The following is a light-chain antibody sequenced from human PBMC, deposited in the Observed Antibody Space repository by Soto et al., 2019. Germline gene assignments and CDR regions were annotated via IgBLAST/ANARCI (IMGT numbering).Light chain of an antibody. Sequence: QSALTQPASVSGCPGQSIAISCTGTSSDVRSDNLVSWYQQHPGKAPKLMIYEGSKRPSGVSNRFSGSKSGNTASLTISGLQAEDEADYYCCSYAGSSIHVVFGGGTQLTVL. V-gene: IGLV2-23*01. CDR2: EGS. J-gene: IGLJ2*01. CDR1: SSDVRSDNL. CDR3: CSYAGSSIHVV.